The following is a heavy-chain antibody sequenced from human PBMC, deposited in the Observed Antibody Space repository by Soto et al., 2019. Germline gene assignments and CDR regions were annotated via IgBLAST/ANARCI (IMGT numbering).Heavy chain of an antibody. J-gene: IGHJ6*02. CDR2: MSYVGSNK. Sequence: QVQLVESGGGVVQPGRSLRLSCAASGFTFNDYAMYWVRQAPGNGLEWVAVMSYVGSNKYYADSVKGRFTISRDTSKNSLFLHMDRLRAEDTAVYFCARTRLTKSYGPIAFGLDVWGQGTTVTVSS. D-gene: IGHD5-18*01. V-gene: IGHV3-30-3*01. CDR1: GFTFNDYA. CDR3: ARTRLTKSYGPIAFGLDV.